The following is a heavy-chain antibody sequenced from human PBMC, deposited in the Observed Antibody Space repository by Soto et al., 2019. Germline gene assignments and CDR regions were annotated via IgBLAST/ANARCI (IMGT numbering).Heavy chain of an antibody. V-gene: IGHV5-51*01. CDR2: IYPGDSDT. Sequence: GESLKISCKGSGYSFTSYWIGWVRQMPGKGLEWMGIIYPGDSDTRYSPSFQGQVTISADKSISTAYLQWSSLKASDTAMYYCARLLRYAPYYYYGMDVWGQGATVTVSS. J-gene: IGHJ6*02. D-gene: IGHD2-15*01. CDR1: GYSFTSYW. CDR3: ARLLRYAPYYYYGMDV.